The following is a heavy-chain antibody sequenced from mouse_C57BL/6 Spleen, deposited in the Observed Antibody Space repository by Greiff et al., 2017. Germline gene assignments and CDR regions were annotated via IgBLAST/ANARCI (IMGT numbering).Heavy chain of an antibody. D-gene: IGHD4-1*01. CDR2: IEPNSGGT. V-gene: IGHV1-72*01. Sequence: VQLQQSGAELVKPGASVKMSCKASGYTFTSYWITWVKQRPGQGLEWIGRIEPNSGGTKYNEKFKSKATLTVDKPSSTAYMQLSSLTSEDSAVYYCARSPNWDGDYWGQGTTLTVSS. J-gene: IGHJ2*01. CDR3: ARSPNWDGDY. CDR1: GYTFTSYW.